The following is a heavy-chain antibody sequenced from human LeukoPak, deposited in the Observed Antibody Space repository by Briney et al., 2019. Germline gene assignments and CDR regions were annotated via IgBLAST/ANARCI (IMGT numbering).Heavy chain of an antibody. V-gene: IGHV3-49*03. CDR3: ARGGYSYEY. CDR2: IRTKAYGGTP. J-gene: IGHJ4*02. CDR1: GFIFGDYA. D-gene: IGHD5-18*01. Sequence: PGGSLRLSCTPSGFIFGDYAMSWFRQAPGKGLEWVGFIRTKAYGGTPDYAASVKGRFTTSRDDSKSIAYLQMNSLKTEDTAVYYCARGGYSYEYWGQGTLVTVSS.